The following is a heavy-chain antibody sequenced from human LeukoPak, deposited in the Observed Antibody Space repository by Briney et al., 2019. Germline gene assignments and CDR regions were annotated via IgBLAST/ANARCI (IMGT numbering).Heavy chain of an antibody. D-gene: IGHD3-22*01. J-gene: IGHJ4*02. CDR3: ATQPWYYDSSGYFLNY. CDR2: INAGNGNT. CDR1: GYTFTSYA. V-gene: IGHV1-3*01. Sequence: ASVKVFCKASGYTFTSYAMHWVRQAPGQRLEWMGWINAGNGNTKYSQKFQGRVTITRDTSASTAYMELSSLRSEDTAVYYCATQPWYYDSSGYFLNYWGQGTLVTVSS.